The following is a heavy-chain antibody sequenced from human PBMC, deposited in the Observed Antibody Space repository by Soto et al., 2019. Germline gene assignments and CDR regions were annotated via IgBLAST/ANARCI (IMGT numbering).Heavy chain of an antibody. CDR3: GGTRRYYYDSSGYPPYGMDV. Sequence: PGGSLRLSCAASGFTVSSNYMSWVRQAPGKGLEWVSVIYSGGSTYYADSVKGRFTISRDNSKNTLYLQMNSLRAEDTAVYYCGGTRRYYYDSSGYPPYGMDVWGQGTTVTVSS. V-gene: IGHV3-53*01. CDR2: IYSGGST. CDR1: GFTVSSNY. J-gene: IGHJ6*02. D-gene: IGHD3-22*01.